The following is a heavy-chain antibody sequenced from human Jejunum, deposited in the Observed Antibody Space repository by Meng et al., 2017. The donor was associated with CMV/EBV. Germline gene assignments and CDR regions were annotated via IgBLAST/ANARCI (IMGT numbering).Heavy chain of an antibody. D-gene: IGHD1-26*01. CDR1: GFTFSSFS. CDR3: ARDKWELYFDY. Sequence: CAASGFTFSSFSMHWVRQAPGKGLVWVSHIRGDGSRTNYADSVKGRFSISRDNAKNTLYLEMNSLRAEDSAVYYCARDKWELYFDYWGQGALVTVSS. J-gene: IGHJ4*02. V-gene: IGHV3-74*01. CDR2: IRGDGSRT.